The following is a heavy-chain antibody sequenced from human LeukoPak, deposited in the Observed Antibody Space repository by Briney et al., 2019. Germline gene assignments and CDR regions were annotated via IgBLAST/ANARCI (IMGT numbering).Heavy chain of an antibody. Sequence: SQTLSLTCTVSGDSISSGGYSWSWIRHHPGKGLEWIGYIFNSGNTYYNPSLRSRVTISADTSKNQFSLNLSSVTAADTAVYYCARDSVTSVDYWGQGTLVTVSS. CDR3: ARDSVTSVDY. CDR2: IFNSGNT. D-gene: IGHD4-17*01. CDR1: GDSISSGGYS. V-gene: IGHV4-31*03. J-gene: IGHJ4*02.